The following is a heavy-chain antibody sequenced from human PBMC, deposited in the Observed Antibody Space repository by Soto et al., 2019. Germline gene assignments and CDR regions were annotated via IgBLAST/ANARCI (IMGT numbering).Heavy chain of an antibody. V-gene: IGHV3-48*01. CDR1: GFTFSSYS. D-gene: IGHD5-18*01. J-gene: IGHJ6*03. CDR2: ISSSSSTI. CDR3: ARGGYSYGPQGYYYYYMDV. Sequence: PGGSLRLSCAASGFTFSSYSMNWVRQAPGKGLEWVSYISSSSSTIYYADSVKGRFTISRDNAKNSLYLQMNSLRAEDTAVYYCARGGYSYGPQGYYYYYMDVWGKGTTVTVSS.